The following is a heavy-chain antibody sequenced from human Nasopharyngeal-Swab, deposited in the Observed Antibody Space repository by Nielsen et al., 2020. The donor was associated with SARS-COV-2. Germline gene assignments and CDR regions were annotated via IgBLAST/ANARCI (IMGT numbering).Heavy chain of an antibody. CDR1: GYKFASFW. V-gene: IGHV5-51*01. CDR3: ARDRDSGYDLGRPDAFDI. D-gene: IGHD5-12*01. Sequence: KASCKASGYKFASFWIGWVRQMPAKGLEWVGIIYPGDSDTRYSPSFQGQVTISVDKSISTAYLQWSSLKASDTAMYYCARDRDSGYDLGRPDAFDIWGQGTMVTVSS. CDR2: IYPGDSDT. J-gene: IGHJ3*02.